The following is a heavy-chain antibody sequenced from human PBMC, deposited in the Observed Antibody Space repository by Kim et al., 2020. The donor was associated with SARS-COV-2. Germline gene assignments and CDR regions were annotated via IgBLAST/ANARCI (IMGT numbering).Heavy chain of an antibody. CDR1: GGSVSSGFYY. Sequence: SETLSLTCTVSGGSVSSGFYYWSWIRQPPGKGLEWIGYIYYSGSPNYNPSPKSRVTISVDTSKNQFPLKLSSVTAADTALYYCASVLGYTSSLYLDYWG. CDR2: IYYSGSP. V-gene: IGHV4-61*01. CDR3: ASVLGYTSSLYLDY. D-gene: IGHD6-13*01. J-gene: IGHJ4*01.